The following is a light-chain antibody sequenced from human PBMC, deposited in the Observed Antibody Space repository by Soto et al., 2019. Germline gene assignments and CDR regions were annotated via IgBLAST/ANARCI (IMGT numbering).Light chain of an antibody. V-gene: IGKV3-20*01. J-gene: IGKJ1*01. CDR1: QIGSGNY. CDR2: ATS. CDR3: QHFGYPQWT. Sequence: LVLTQSPGTLSLSPGETAALSCRASQIGSGNYLSWYQQKPGQAPRLLIYATSTRAPGIPDRFSGSGSATDFTLNINRLEPEDSAVYYCQHFGYPQWTFGRGTKVDI.